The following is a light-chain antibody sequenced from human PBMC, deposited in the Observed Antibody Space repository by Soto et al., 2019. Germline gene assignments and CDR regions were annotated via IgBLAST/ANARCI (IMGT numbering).Light chain of an antibody. CDR2: EVS. CDR3: RSRGGSSPAYV. J-gene: IGLJ1*01. Sequence: QSVLTQPASVSGSPGQSITISCTGTSSDVGSYNVVSWYQQHPGKAPKLMIYEVSKRPSGVSDRFSGSKSGNTASLTISGLQAEDEADYHCRSRGGSSPAYVFGTGTKVTVL. CDR1: SSDVGSYNV. V-gene: IGLV2-23*02.